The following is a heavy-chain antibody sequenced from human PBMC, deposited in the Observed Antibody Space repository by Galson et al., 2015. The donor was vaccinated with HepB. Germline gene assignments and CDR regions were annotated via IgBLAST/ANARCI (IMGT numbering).Heavy chain of an antibody. V-gene: IGHV3-15*01. J-gene: IGHJ4*02. CDR1: GLTFSNAW. Sequence: SLRLSCAASGLTFSNAWMSWVRQAPGKGLEWVGRIKSKSDGGTTDYAAPVKGRFTISRDDSKDTLFLQINSLKTEDTAMYYCTTNTAMIDHWGQGTLVTVSS. D-gene: IGHD5-12*01. CDR2: IKSKSDGGTT. CDR3: TTNTAMIDH.